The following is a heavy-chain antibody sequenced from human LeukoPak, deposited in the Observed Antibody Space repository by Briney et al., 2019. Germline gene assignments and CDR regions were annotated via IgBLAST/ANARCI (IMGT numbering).Heavy chain of an antibody. Sequence: SETLSLTCTVSGGSISSYYWSWIRQPPGKGLEWIGYIYTSGSTNYNPSLKSGVTISVDTSKNQFSLKLSSVTAADTAVYYCARLGGSSNFDYWGQGTLVTVSS. CDR2: IYTSGST. D-gene: IGHD1-26*01. J-gene: IGHJ4*02. V-gene: IGHV4-4*09. CDR1: GGSISSYY. CDR3: ARLGGSSNFDY.